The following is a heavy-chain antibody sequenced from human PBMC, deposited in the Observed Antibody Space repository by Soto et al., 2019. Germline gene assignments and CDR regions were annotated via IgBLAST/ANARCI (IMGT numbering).Heavy chain of an antibody. CDR2: MNPNSGNT. J-gene: IGHJ4*02. Sequence: ASVKVSCKASGYTFTSYDINWVRQATGQGLEWMGWMNPNSGNTGYAQKFQGRVTMTRNTSISTAYMELSSLRSEDTAVYYCAKRTSGTTWGESDYWGQGTLVTVSS. CDR1: GYTFTSYD. D-gene: IGHD4-17*01. V-gene: IGHV1-8*01. CDR3: AKRTSGTTWGESDY.